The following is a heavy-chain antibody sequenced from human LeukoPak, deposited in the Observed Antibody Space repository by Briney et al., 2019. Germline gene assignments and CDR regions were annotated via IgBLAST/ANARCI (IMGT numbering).Heavy chain of an antibody. CDR3: ARDLSYDSSGYYSYYYGMDV. CDR1: GYTFTDYY. Sequence: ASVKVSCKASGYTFTDYYMHWVRQAPGQGLEWMGRINPNSGGSNYAQEFQGRVTMTRDTSISTAYMELNRLTSDDTAVYYCARDLSYDSSGYYSYYYGMDVWGQGTTVTVSS. D-gene: IGHD3-22*01. J-gene: IGHJ6*02. V-gene: IGHV1-2*06. CDR2: INPNSGGS.